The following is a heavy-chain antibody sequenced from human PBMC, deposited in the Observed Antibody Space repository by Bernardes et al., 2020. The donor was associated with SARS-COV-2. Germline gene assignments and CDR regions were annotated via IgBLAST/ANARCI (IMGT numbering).Heavy chain of an antibody. Sequence: TLCLTCTLSGGSISSYYWSWIRQPPGKGLEWIGYIYYSGRTNYNPSLKSRVTISVDTSKNQFSLKLSSVTAADTAVYYCARVGYSSSLSPIDCWGQGTLVTVSS. V-gene: IGHV4-59*01. D-gene: IGHD6-13*01. J-gene: IGHJ4*02. CDR1: GGSISSYY. CDR2: IYYSGRT. CDR3: ARVGYSSSLSPIDC.